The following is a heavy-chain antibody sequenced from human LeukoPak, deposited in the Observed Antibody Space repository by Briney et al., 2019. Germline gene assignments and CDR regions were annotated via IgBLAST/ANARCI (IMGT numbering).Heavy chain of an antibody. J-gene: IGHJ4*02. CDR2: INHSGST. Sequence: PSETLSLTCAVYGGSFSGYYWSWFRQPPGKGLEWIGEINHSGSTNYNPSLKSRVTISVDTSKNQFSLKLSSVTAADTAVYYCARVWDYDFWSGYYTFDYWGQGTLVTVSS. V-gene: IGHV4-34*01. CDR1: GGSFSGYY. CDR3: ARVWDYDFWSGYYTFDY. D-gene: IGHD3-3*01.